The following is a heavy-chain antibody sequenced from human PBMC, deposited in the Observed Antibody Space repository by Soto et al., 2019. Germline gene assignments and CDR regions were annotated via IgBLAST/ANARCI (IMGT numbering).Heavy chain of an antibody. CDR2: IYFSGRT. D-gene: IGHD3-16*01. CDR1: GDSVSSGDYY. Sequence: SETLSLTCTVSGDSVSSGDYYWTWIRQPPGKGLEWVGHIYFSGRTNYIPSLESRVTISLDTSKNQFSLKLTSVTAADTAVYYCARVPIDTYMIYWSDPWGQGTLFTVSS. CDR3: ARVPIDTYMIYWSDP. V-gene: IGHV4-61*08. J-gene: IGHJ5*02.